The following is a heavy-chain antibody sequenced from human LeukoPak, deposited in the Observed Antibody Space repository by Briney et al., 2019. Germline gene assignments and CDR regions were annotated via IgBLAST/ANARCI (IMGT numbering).Heavy chain of an antibody. D-gene: IGHD6-13*01. J-gene: IGHJ4*02. V-gene: IGHV3-21*01. Sequence: GGSLRLSCAASGFTFSSYSMNWVRQAPGKGLEWVSSISSSSSYIYYADSVKGRFTISRDNAKNSLYLQMNSLGAEDTAVYYCARAGTIAAARAYYFDYWGQGTLVTVSS. CDR2: ISSSSSYI. CDR3: ARAGTIAAARAYYFDY. CDR1: GFTFSSYS.